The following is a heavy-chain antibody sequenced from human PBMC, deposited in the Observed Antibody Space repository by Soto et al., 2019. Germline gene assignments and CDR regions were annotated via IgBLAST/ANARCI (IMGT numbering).Heavy chain of an antibody. J-gene: IGHJ4*02. CDR3: ARDWDYDSSGYYPGY. D-gene: IGHD3-22*01. V-gene: IGHV4-59*01. CDR2: IYYSGST. Sequence: SETLSLTCTVSGGSISSYYWSWIRQPPGKGLEWIGYIYYSGSTNYNPSLKSRVTISEDTSKNQFSLKLSSVTAADSAVYYCARDWDYDSSGYYPGYWGQGTLVTVSS. CDR1: GGSISSYY.